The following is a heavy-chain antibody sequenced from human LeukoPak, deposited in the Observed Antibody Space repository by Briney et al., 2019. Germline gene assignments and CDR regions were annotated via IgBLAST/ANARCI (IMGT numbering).Heavy chain of an antibody. Sequence: GGSLRLSCAASGFTFSSYSMNWVRQAPGKGLEWVSSISSSSSYIYYADSVKGRFTISRGNAKNSLYLQMNSLRAEDTAVYYCARDPVGDFWSGYYYFDCWGQGTLVTVSS. CDR1: GFTFSSYS. CDR2: ISSSSSYI. D-gene: IGHD3-3*01. CDR3: ARDPVGDFWSGYYYFDC. J-gene: IGHJ4*02. V-gene: IGHV3-21*01.